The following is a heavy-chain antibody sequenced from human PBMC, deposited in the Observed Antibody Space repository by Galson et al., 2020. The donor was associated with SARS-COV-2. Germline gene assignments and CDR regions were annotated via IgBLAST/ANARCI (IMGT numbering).Heavy chain of an antibody. CDR3: ARLGCSSISCSSMDV. CDR1: GGSISTHY. Sequence: ETSETLSLTCTVSGGSISTHYWTWIRQPPGKGLEWIGYMYYSGSTNYNPSLKSRVTISVDTSKNQLSLKLSSVTAADTAVYYCARLGCSSISCSSMDVWGQGTTVTVSS. CDR2: MYYSGST. V-gene: IGHV4-59*08. D-gene: IGHD2-2*01. J-gene: IGHJ6*02.